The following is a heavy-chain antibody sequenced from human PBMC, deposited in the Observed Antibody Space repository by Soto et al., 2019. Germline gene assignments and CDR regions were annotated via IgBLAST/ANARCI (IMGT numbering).Heavy chain of an antibody. Sequence: QAQLVQSGPEVKKPVASVKVSCNASGYTFINYGITWVRQAPGQGLEWMGWISAHNGSTNYAQRYQGRVTMTTDTSTSTGYMELRSLRSDDTAVYYCARVIEGADSDYWGQGTLVTVSS. CDR1: GYTFINYG. D-gene: IGHD6-13*01. CDR3: ARVIEGADSDY. V-gene: IGHV1-18*01. J-gene: IGHJ4*02. CDR2: ISAHNGST.